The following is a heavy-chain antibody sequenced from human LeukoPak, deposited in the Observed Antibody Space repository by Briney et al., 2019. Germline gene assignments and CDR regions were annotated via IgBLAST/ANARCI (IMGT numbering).Heavy chain of an antibody. D-gene: IGHD1-26*01. CDR3: ARAGIVGADY. Sequence: GGSLRLSCAASGFTFSSYSMNWVRQAPGKGLEWVSYISSSSSTIYYADSVKGRFTISGDNAKNSLYLQMNSLRAEDTAVYYCARAGIVGADYWGQGTLVTVSS. V-gene: IGHV3-48*04. CDR1: GFTFSSYS. CDR2: ISSSSSTI. J-gene: IGHJ4*02.